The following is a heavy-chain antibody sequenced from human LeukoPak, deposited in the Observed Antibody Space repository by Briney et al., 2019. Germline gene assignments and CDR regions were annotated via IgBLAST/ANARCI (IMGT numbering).Heavy chain of an antibody. J-gene: IGHJ4*02. CDR1: GFTFSSYW. CDR2: IKQDGSEK. Sequence: GGSLRLSCGASGFTFSSYWMSWVRQAPGKGLGWVANIKQDGSEKYYVDSVKGRFTISRDNAQNSLYLQMDSLRAEDTAGYYCARVRRPYYFDYWGQRTLVTVSS. V-gene: IGHV3-7*01. CDR3: ARVRRPYYFDY.